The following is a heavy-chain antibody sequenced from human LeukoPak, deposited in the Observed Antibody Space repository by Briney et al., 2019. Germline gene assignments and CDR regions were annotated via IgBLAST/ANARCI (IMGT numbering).Heavy chain of an antibody. J-gene: IGHJ4*02. CDR3: AGHVRSSRWKYYFDY. Sequence: SETLSLTCTVSGGSISSYYWSWIRQPPGKGLEWIGYIYYSGSTNYNPSLKSRVTISVDTSKNQFSLKLSSVTAADTAVYYCAGHVRSSRWKYYFDYWGQGTLVTVSS. D-gene: IGHD6-13*01. CDR1: GGSISSYY. V-gene: IGHV4-59*08. CDR2: IYYSGST.